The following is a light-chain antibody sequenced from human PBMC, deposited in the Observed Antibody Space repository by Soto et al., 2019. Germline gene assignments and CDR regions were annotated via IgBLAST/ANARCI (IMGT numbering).Light chain of an antibody. CDR2: GAS. Sequence: EIVLTQSPGTLSLSTGDRATLSCRASQSVSSSYLAWYQQKPGQAPRLLIYGASSRATVIPDRFSGSGSGTDFTLTISRLEPEDFAVYYCQQYGSSGYTFGQGTKLEIK. CDR3: QQYGSSGYT. J-gene: IGKJ2*01. V-gene: IGKV3-20*01. CDR1: QSVSSSY.